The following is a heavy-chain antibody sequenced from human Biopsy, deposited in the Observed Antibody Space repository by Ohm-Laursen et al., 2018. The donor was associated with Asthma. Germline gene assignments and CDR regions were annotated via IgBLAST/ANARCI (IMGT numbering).Heavy chain of an antibody. Sequence: VASVKVSCNLSGYSLTDLSMHWVRQAPGQGLEWMGGHDHEEGGTVNARRFQGRVTMTEDTSTDTAYMELSSLSSDDTAVYYCASDFPKDYVRYNFQFWGQGTLVTVSS. D-gene: IGHD4-17*01. J-gene: IGHJ4*02. V-gene: IGHV1-24*01. CDR3: ASDFPKDYVRYNFQF. CDR2: HDHEEGGT. CDR1: GYSLTDLS.